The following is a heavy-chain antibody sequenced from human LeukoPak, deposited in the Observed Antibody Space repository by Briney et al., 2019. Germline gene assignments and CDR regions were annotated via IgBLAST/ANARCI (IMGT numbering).Heavy chain of an antibody. CDR1: GGSISSYY. Sequence: PSETLSLTCTLPGGSISSYYWSWIRQPPGKGLEWIGYIYYSGSTNYNPSLKSRVTISVDTSKNQFSLKLSSVTAADTAVYYCARDQKGGSTFYYYYGMDVWGQGTTVTVSS. V-gene: IGHV4-59*01. CDR2: IYYSGST. D-gene: IGHD2-15*01. CDR3: ARDQKGGSTFYYYYGMDV. J-gene: IGHJ6*02.